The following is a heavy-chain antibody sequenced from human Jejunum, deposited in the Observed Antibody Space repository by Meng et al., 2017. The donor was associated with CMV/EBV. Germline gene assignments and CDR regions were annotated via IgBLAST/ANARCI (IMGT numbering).Heavy chain of an antibody. Sequence: KVSCKASGSSFTSYDINWVRQAAGQGLEWMGWTNPRSANTGSAQKFQGRLTITMNTSIGTAYMELSSLRSEDTAVYYCARNGIFFDYWGQGALVTVSS. V-gene: IGHV1-8*01. CDR2: TNPRSANT. D-gene: IGHD1-14*01. CDR1: GSSFTSYD. J-gene: IGHJ4*02. CDR3: ARNGIFFDY.